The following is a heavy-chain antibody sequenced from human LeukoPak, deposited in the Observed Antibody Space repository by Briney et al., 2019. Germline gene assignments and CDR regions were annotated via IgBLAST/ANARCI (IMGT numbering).Heavy chain of an antibody. V-gene: IGHV4-39*07. CDR1: GGSISSSSYY. D-gene: IGHD5-18*01. CDR2: IYYSGST. Sequence: SETLSLTCTVSGGSISSSSYYWGWIRQPPGKGLEWIGSIYYSGSTYYNPSLKSRVTISVDTSKNQFSLKLSSVTAADTAVYYCARLPMIIQPEILPLWGQGTTVTVSS. J-gene: IGHJ6*02. CDR3: ARLPMIIQPEILPL.